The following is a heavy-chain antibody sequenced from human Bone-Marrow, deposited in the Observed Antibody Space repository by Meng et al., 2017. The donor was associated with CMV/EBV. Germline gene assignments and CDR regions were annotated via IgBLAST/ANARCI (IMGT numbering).Heavy chain of an antibody. CDR2: ISYDGTNT. V-gene: IGHV3-30*04. CDR3: ARAPGSHIDY. D-gene: IGHD3-10*01. CDR1: GFMFSNYA. Sequence: GESLKISCAASGFMFSNYAMHWVRQAPGKGLEWLAVISYDGTNTYYADSVKGRFTTSRDNSKNTLYLQMNSLRTEDTAVYYCARAPGSHIDYWGQGTLVTVSS. J-gene: IGHJ4*02.